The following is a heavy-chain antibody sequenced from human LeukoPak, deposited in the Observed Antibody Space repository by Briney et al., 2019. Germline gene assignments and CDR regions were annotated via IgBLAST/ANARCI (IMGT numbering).Heavy chain of an antibody. CDR1: GYTFTSYY. Sequence: ASVKVSCKASGYTFTSYYMHWVRQAPGQGLEWMGIIIPSGGSTSYAQKFQGRVTMTRDMSTSTVYMELSSLRSEDTAVYYCARGPPASYSSSGSNWFDPWGQGTLVTVSS. V-gene: IGHV1-46*01. CDR2: IIPSGGST. CDR3: ARGPPASYSSSGSNWFDP. J-gene: IGHJ5*02. D-gene: IGHD6-6*01.